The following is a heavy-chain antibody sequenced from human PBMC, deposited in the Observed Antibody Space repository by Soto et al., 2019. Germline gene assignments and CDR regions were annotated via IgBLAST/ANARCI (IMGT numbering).Heavy chain of an antibody. D-gene: IGHD5-18*01. CDR1: GFTFSSYG. J-gene: IGHJ4*02. CDR3: AKGRHSYGSIRPIDY. V-gene: IGHV3-30*18. CDR2: ISYDGSNK. Sequence: QVQLVESGGGVVQPGRSLRLSCAASGFTFSSYGMHWVRQAPGKGLEWVAVISYDGSNKYYADSVKGRFTISRDNSKNTLYLQMNSLRAEDTAVYYCAKGRHSYGSIRPIDYWGQGTLVTVSS.